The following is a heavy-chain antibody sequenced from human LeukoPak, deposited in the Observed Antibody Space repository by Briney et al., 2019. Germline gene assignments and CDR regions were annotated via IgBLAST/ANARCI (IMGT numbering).Heavy chain of an antibody. CDR2: ISYDGSNK. V-gene: IGHV3-30*04. CDR1: GFTFSSYA. CDR3: ARGYYDFWSGTQMGYYMDV. Sequence: PGGSLRLSCAASGFTFSSYAMHWVRQAPGKGLEWEAVISYDGSNKYYADSVKGRFTISRDNSKNTLYLQMNSLRAEDTAVYYCARGYYDFWSGTQMGYYMDVWGKGTTVTVSS. J-gene: IGHJ6*03. D-gene: IGHD3-3*01.